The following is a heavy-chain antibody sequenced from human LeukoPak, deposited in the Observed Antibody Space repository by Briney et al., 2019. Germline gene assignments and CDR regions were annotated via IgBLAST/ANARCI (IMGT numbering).Heavy chain of an antibody. Sequence: GGSLRLSCAASGFTFSSYAMSWVRQAPGKGQEWVSGISNSGGSTYYADSVKGRFTISRDNSKKPLYLQMNSLRAEDTAVYYCAKDRTYYYDSSGYPGLLDYWGQGTLVTVSS. V-gene: IGHV3-23*01. D-gene: IGHD3-22*01. CDR1: GFTFSSYA. CDR2: ISNSGGST. J-gene: IGHJ4*02. CDR3: AKDRTYYYDSSGYPGLLDY.